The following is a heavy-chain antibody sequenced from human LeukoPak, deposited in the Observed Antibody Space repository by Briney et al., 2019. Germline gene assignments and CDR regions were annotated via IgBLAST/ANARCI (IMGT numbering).Heavy chain of an antibody. J-gene: IGHJ4*02. V-gene: IGHV3-23*01. D-gene: IGHD5-18*01. CDR3: ARKVAVAMDLDY. CDR2: ITGAGTST. CDR1: GFTFKSYG. Sequence: GGSLRLSCVASGFTFKSYGMTWVRQVPGKGLEWLSSITGAGTSTKYADSVNGRFTISRDNSKNTLSLQMAGLRAEDTAVYYCARKVAVAMDLDYWGQGTLVTVSS.